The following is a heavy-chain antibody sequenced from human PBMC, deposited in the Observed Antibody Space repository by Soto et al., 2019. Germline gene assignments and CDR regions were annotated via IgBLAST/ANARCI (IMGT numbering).Heavy chain of an antibody. D-gene: IGHD6-13*01. CDR3: AHRGGAAVGLYYFDY. CDR1: RFSLSTTGVG. CDR2: IYWHDDK. V-gene: IGHV2-5*01. Sequence: ESGPKLVNPTQTLTLTCTFSRFSLSTTGVGVSWIRQPPGKALEWLALIYWHDDKRYSPSLKSRLTITKDTSKNQVVLTMTNMDPVDTATYYCAHRGGAAVGLYYFDYWGQGALVTVSS. J-gene: IGHJ4*02.